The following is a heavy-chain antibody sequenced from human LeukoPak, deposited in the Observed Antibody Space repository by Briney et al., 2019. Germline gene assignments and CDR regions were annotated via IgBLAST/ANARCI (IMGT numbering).Heavy chain of an antibody. V-gene: IGHV1-69*13. J-gene: IGHJ4*02. Sequence: VASVKVSCKASGGTFSSYAISWVRQAPGHGLEWMGGIIPIFGTANYAQKFQGRVTITADESTSTAYMELSSLRSEDTAVYYCARDRRETYYYDSSGYCDYWGQGTLVTVSS. D-gene: IGHD3-22*01. CDR3: ARDRRETYYYDSSGYCDY. CDR1: GGTFSSYA. CDR2: IIPIFGTA.